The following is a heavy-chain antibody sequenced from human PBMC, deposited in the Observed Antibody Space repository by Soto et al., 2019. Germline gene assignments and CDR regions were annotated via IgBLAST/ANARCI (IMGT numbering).Heavy chain of an antibody. D-gene: IGHD2-21*02. CDR2: ISGSGGST. J-gene: IGHJ6*02. CDR3: ATCGGACLPGLYGMDV. Sequence: EVQLLESGGGLVQPGGSLRLSCAASGFTFSSYAMSWVRQAPGKGLEWVSAISGSGGSTYYADSVKGRFTISRDNSKNTLYLQMNSLRAEDTAVYYCATCGGACLPGLYGMDVWGQGTTVTVSS. V-gene: IGHV3-23*01. CDR1: GFTFSSYA.